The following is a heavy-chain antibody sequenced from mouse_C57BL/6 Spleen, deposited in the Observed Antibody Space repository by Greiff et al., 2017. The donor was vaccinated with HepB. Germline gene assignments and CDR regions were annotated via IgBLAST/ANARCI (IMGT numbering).Heavy chain of an antibody. J-gene: IGHJ4*01. V-gene: IGHV5-17*01. D-gene: IGHD1-1*01. CDR1: GFTFSDYG. Sequence: EVKVVESGGGLVKPGGSLKLSCAASGFTFSDYGMHWVRQAPEKGLEWVAYISSGSSTIYYADTVKGRFTISRDNAKNTLFLQMTSLRSEDTAMYYCARAPSTVVATGPAMDYWGQGTSVTVSS. CDR3: ARAPSTVVATGPAMDY. CDR2: ISSGSSTI.